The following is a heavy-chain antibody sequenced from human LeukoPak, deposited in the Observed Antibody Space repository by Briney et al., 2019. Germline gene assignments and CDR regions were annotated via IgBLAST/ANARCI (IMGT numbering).Heavy chain of an antibody. D-gene: IGHD6-6*01. Sequence: GASVKVSCKASGYTFTGYYMHWVRQAPGQGLEWMGWINPNSGGTNYAQKFQGRVTMTRDTSIGTAYMEPSRLRSDDTAVYYCARASYYFDYWGQGTLVTVSS. CDR3: ARASYYFDY. CDR1: GYTFTGYY. V-gene: IGHV1-2*02. J-gene: IGHJ4*02. CDR2: INPNSGGT.